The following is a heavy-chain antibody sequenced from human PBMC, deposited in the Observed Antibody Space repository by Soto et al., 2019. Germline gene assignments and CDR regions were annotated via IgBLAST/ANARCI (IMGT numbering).Heavy chain of an antibody. CDR1: GFTFSSYW. D-gene: IGHD3-22*01. CDR2: IKSDGSGT. Sequence: EVQLVESGGGLVQPGGSLTLSCAASGFTFSSYWMHWVRQAPGKGLMWVSRIKSDGSGTMYADSVKGRLTTSRDNAKNTLYLKRNSLRVDDTAVYYCVRGDGDYYDGNGYLGRHWGQGTLVTVSS. J-gene: IGHJ4*02. CDR3: VRGDGDYYDGNGYLGRH. V-gene: IGHV3-74*03.